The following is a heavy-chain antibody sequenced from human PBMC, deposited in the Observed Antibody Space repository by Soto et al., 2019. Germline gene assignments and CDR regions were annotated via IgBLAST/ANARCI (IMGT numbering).Heavy chain of an antibody. V-gene: IGHV1-3*01. CDR2: INAGNGNT. J-gene: IGHJ4*02. CDR1: GYTFTSYA. D-gene: IGHD6-19*01. CDR3: ARGGGSSSGWYGIIHV. Sequence: QVRLVQSGAEVKKPGASVKVSCKASGYTFTSYAMHWVRQAPGQRLEWMGWINAGNGNTKYSQKFQGRVTITRDTSASTADMELSSLGSEDTAVYYCARGGGSSSGWYGIIHVWGQGTLVTVSS.